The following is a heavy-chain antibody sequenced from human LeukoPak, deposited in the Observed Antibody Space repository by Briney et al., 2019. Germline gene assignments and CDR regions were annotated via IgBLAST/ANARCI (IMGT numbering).Heavy chain of an antibody. CDR1: GYTFTGQS. V-gene: IGHV1-2*02. CDR3: ATGRAGDYFDY. D-gene: IGHD3-10*01. Sequence: GASVKVSCKASGYTFTGQSMHWVRQAPGQGLEWMGWINPKTGGINYVQNFQGRVTMTRDTSISTAYMELSRLRSDDTAVYYCATGRAGDYFDYWGQGTLVTVSS. J-gene: IGHJ4*02. CDR2: INPKTGGI.